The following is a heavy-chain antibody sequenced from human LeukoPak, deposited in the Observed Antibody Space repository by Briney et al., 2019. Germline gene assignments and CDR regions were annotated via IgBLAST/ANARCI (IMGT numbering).Heavy chain of an antibody. D-gene: IGHD5-18*01. Sequence: PSETLSLTCTVSGGSITSSSYYWGWIRQPPGKGLEWIGYIYYSGSTNYNPSLKSRVTISVDTSKNQFSLKLSSVTAADTAVYYCARVGDTAMVGLDPWGQGTLVTVSS. J-gene: IGHJ5*02. CDR1: GGSITSSSYY. CDR3: ARVGDTAMVGLDP. CDR2: IYYSGST. V-gene: IGHV4-61*05.